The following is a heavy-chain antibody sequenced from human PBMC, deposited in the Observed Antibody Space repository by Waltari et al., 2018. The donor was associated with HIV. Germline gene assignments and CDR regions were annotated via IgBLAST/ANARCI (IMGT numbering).Heavy chain of an antibody. Sequence: QVQFVQSGAEVRKPGASVTVSCRASGYPFTSYAIHWVRQAPGQRLEWMGWINAGNGNTRYSQKFQGRLTITRDTSASTAFLDLSSLKSEDTAVYYCARGVVGVNYGWYFDLWGRGTLVTVSS. V-gene: IGHV1-3*01. CDR3: ARGVVGVNYGWYFDL. CDR1: GYPFTSYA. CDR2: INAGNGNT. J-gene: IGHJ2*01. D-gene: IGHD1-7*01.